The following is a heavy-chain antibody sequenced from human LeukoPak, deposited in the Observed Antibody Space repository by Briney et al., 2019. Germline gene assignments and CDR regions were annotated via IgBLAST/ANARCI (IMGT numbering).Heavy chain of an antibody. V-gene: IGHV3-7*01. Sequence: GGSLRLSCAVSGLTFSSSWMDWVRQAPGKGLEWVASINPDGNKKYSADSVKGRFTISRDNAENSLYLQMKSLRVEDTAFYYCARDLAYSRLDYWGQGMLVTVSS. CDR2: INPDGNKK. D-gene: IGHD5-18*01. J-gene: IGHJ4*02. CDR3: ARDLAYSRLDY. CDR1: GLTFSSSW.